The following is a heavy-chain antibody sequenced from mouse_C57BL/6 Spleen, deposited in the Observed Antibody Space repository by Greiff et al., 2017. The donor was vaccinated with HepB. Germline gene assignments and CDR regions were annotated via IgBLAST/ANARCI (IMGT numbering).Heavy chain of an antibody. CDR1: GYTFTSYW. J-gene: IGHJ3*01. CDR3: AREGAYDYDVGSFAY. D-gene: IGHD2-4*01. Sequence: VQLQQSGAELVKPGASVKMSCKASGYTFTSYWITWVKQRPGQGLEWIGDIYPGSGSTNYNEKFKSKATLTVDTSSSTAYMQLSSLTSEDSAVYYCAREGAYDYDVGSFAYWGQGTLVTVSA. CDR2: IYPGSGST. V-gene: IGHV1-55*01.